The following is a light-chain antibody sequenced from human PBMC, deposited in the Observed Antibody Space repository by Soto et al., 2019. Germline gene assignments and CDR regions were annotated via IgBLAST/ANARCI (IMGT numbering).Light chain of an antibody. CDR1: QSISSSS. CDR2: DTS. Sequence: EIVLTQSPGTLSLSPGERATLSCRASQSISSSSLAWYQQKPGQAPRLLIYDTSNRGTGMPDRFSGSGFGTHFTLTISKLEPEDFAVYYCQKHDRSPRTFGQGTKVEIK. J-gene: IGKJ1*01. CDR3: QKHDRSPRT. V-gene: IGKV3-20*01.